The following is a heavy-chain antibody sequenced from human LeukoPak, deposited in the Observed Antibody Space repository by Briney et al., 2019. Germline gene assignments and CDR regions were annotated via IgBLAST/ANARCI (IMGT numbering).Heavy chain of an antibody. CDR2: ISGHSSTI. CDR1: GFIFSSYS. CDR3: ARDGHWGYAFDI. V-gene: IGHV3-48*01. Sequence: PGGSLRLSCAASGFIFSSYSMNWVRQAPGKGLEWVSYISGHSSTIYYADSVKGRFTISRDNAKNSLYLQMNSLRAEDTAVYYCARDGHWGYAFDIWGQGTKVTVSS. D-gene: IGHD3-16*01. J-gene: IGHJ3*02.